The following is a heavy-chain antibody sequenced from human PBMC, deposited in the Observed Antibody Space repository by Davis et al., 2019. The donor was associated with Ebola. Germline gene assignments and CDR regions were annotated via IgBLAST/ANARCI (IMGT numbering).Heavy chain of an antibody. V-gene: IGHV4-59*01. D-gene: IGHD6-19*01. CDR3: AREPIFGSGWYPHYYGMDV. Sequence: MPSETLSLTCSVSGGSISSNYWSWIRQPPGKGLEWIGYIYHSGRTYYNPSLKSRVTISLDTSKNQFSLKLSSVTAADTAVYYCAREPIFGSGWYPHYYGMDVWGQGTTVTVSS. CDR1: GGSISSNY. CDR2: IYHSGRT. J-gene: IGHJ6*02.